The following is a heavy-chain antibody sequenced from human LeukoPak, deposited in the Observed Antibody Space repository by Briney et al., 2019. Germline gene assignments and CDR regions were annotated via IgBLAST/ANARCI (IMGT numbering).Heavy chain of an antibody. CDR2: IKRDGSNT. CDR1: GFTFSEHS. Sequence: GGSLRLSCEASGFTFSEHSMSWVRQAPGKGLEWVSTIKRDGSNTYYTDSVEGRFTISRDNSKNTLYLEMNTLRAEDTAVYYCANGGYASCFDPWGQGTQVTVSS. V-gene: IGHV3-23*05. CDR3: ANGGYASCFDP. D-gene: IGHD2-15*01. J-gene: IGHJ5*02.